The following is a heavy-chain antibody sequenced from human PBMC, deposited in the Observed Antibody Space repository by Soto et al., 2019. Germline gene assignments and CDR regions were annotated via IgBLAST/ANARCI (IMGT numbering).Heavy chain of an antibody. D-gene: IGHD2-21*01. CDR3: ARDFYPVAYFFDY. Sequence: QVQLVQSGAEVKKPGASVKVSCKASGYTFTNHGISWVRQAPGQGLEWMGWVSGYNDKTKSAQKFQGRVTMTTDTSTSTAYMELRGLRSDDTAVYYCARDFYPVAYFFDYWGQGTLVTVSS. J-gene: IGHJ4*02. V-gene: IGHV1-18*04. CDR2: VSGYNDKT. CDR1: GYTFTNHG.